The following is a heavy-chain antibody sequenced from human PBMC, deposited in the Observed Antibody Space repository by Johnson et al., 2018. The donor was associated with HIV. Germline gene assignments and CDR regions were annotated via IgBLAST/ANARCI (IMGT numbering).Heavy chain of an antibody. CDR2: ITWNSGEI. CDR1: GFTFSSYA. V-gene: IGHV3-30*04. D-gene: IGHD7-27*01. CDR3: ARENWGAFDL. Sequence: QVQLVESGGGVVQPGRSLRLSCAASGFTFSSYAMHWVRQAPGKGLEWVSGITWNSGEIDYADSVKGRFTISRDNSKNTLYLQMNSLRAEDTAVYYCARENWGAFDLWGQGTMVTVSS. J-gene: IGHJ3*01.